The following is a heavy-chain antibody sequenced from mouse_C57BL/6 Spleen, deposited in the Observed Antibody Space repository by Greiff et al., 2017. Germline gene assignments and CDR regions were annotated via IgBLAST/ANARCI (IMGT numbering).Heavy chain of an antibody. J-gene: IGHJ2*01. CDR3: ASAFITTVVASDYFDY. Sequence: QVQLQQSGPELVKPGASVKISCKASGYAFSSSWMNWVKQRPGKGLEWIGRIYPGDGDTNYNGKFKGKATLTADKSSSTAYMQLGSLTSEDSAFYFCASAFITTVVASDYFDYWCQGTTLTVSS. D-gene: IGHD1-1*01. CDR2: IYPGDGDT. V-gene: IGHV1-82*01. CDR1: GYAFSSSW.